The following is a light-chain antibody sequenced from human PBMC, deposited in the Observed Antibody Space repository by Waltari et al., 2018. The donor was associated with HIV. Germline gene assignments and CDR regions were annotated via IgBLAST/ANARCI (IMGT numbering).Light chain of an antibody. CDR2: EFN. CDR3: SSHTTSSTLYV. CDR1: GSDIGYYDS. V-gene: IGLV2-14*01. Sequence: QSALTQPASVFGSPGQSITISCTGTGSDIGYYDSVSWYQQHPGKAPKLMIYEFNNRPSGISNRFSGSKSGNTASLTISGLQAEDEADYYCSSHTTSSTLYVFGTGTKVTVL. J-gene: IGLJ1*01.